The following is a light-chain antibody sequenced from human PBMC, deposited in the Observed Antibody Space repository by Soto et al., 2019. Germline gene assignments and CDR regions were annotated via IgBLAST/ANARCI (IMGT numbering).Light chain of an antibody. Sequence: EIVLTQSPATLSLSPGERATLSCRASQSVSSYLALYHQKHGQEPRLLIYDASNRAASSPASFSSSGSGTAFTLTISSLEPQDFAVYYCQQRSNWPPFTFGPGTKVDMK. CDR3: QQRSNWPPFT. CDR2: DAS. V-gene: IGKV3-11*01. CDR1: QSVSSY. J-gene: IGKJ3*01.